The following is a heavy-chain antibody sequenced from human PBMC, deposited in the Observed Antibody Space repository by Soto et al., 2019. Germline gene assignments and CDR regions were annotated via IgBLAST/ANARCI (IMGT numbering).Heavy chain of an antibody. Sequence: QVQLQESGPGLVKPSGILSLTCAVSGGSITDKWWSWIRQTPGKGLEWIGEVHHSGSTNYSPSLKSRVTRSVDTSKNAFSLKLFSLTAADTAIYYCAREGDHPFSLGYWGQGTLVTVSS. D-gene: IGHD3-16*01. J-gene: IGHJ4*02. CDR1: GGSITDKW. CDR2: VHHSGST. V-gene: IGHV4-4*02. CDR3: AREGDHPFSLGY.